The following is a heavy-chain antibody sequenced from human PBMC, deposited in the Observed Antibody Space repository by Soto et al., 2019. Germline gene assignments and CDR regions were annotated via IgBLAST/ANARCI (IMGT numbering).Heavy chain of an antibody. CDR1: GGAINSTVYY. V-gene: IGHV4-39*01. D-gene: IGHD3-16*01. J-gene: IGHJ6*02. CDR2: SNYGGTT. CDR3: ARLGSYIPSVYYYYGMDV. Sequence: PSETLSLTCTVSGGAINSTVYYWGWIRQPPGKGLEWIGSSNYGGTTYYSPSLQRRVTISLDTAKKHFSLNLRSVTAATTAVYYCARLGSYIPSVYYYYGMDVWGQGTTVTVSS.